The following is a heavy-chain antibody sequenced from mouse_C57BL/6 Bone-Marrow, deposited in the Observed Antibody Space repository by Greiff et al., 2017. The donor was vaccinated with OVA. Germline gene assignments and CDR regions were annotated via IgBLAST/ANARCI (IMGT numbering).Heavy chain of an antibody. CDR3: TTFNGSSYAWFAY. CDR2: FAPENGDT. D-gene: IGHD1-1*01. CDR1: GFNIKDDY. Sequence: DVKLQESGAELVRPGASVKLSCTASGFNIKDDYMHWVKQRPEQGLEWIGWFAPENGDTEYASKFQGKATITADTSTNTAYLQLRRLTSEDTAFSFCTTFNGSSYAWFAYWGQGTLVPVSA. V-gene: IGHV14-4*01. J-gene: IGHJ3*01.